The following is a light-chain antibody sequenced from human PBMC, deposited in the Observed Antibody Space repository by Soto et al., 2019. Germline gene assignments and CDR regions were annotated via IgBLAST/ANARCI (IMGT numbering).Light chain of an antibody. CDR2: GND. CDR3: AAWDDSLNAFV. CDR1: RSNIGGNT. V-gene: IGLV1-44*01. J-gene: IGLJ1*01. Sequence: QSVLTQPTSASGTPGQRVTISCSGSRSNIGGNTVNWYQQLPGTAPKLLIYGNDQRPSGVPDRFSGSKSGTSASLAISGLQSEDEADYYCAAWDDSLNAFVFGTGTKLTVL.